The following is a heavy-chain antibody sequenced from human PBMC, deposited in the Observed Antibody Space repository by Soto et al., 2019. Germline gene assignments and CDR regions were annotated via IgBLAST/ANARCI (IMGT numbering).Heavy chain of an antibody. Sequence: QVQLQQWGAGLLKPSETLSLTCAVYGGFVSSGNYYWSWIRQPPGKGLEWIGEMSHSGGTHFNPSLKSGVTMSVDTSKNQFSLKMSAVTAADTALYYCARVERGTATTVVDAFDIWGPGTMVTVSS. J-gene: IGHJ3*02. V-gene: IGHV4-34*01. CDR3: ARVERGTATTVVDAFDI. CDR1: GGFVSSGNYY. CDR2: MSHSGGT. D-gene: IGHD1-1*01.